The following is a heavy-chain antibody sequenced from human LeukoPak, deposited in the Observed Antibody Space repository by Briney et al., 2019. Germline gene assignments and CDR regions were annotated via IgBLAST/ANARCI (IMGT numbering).Heavy chain of an antibody. CDR1: GYTFTSYG. J-gene: IGHJ6*03. CDR3: ARDNFWSGYPFYYYYYYMDV. Sequence: ASVKVSCKASGYTFTSYGISWVRRAPGQGLEWMGWISGYNGNTNYAQKLQGRVTMTTDTSTSTAYMELRSLRSDDTAVYYCARDNFWSGYPFYYYYYYMDVWGKGTTVTVSS. V-gene: IGHV1-18*01. D-gene: IGHD3-3*01. CDR2: ISGYNGNT.